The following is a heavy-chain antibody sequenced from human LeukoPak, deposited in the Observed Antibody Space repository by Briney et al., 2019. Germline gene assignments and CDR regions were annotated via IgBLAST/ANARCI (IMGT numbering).Heavy chain of an antibody. CDR2: IIPIFGTA. J-gene: IGHJ5*02. Sequence: SVKVSCKASGGTFSSYAISWVRQAPGQGLEWMGGIIPIFGTANYAQKFQGRVTITADESTSTAYMELSSLRSEDTAVCYCARGPRITMIVGVPGWFDPWGQGTLVTVSS. CDR1: GGTFSSYA. V-gene: IGHV1-69*13. D-gene: IGHD3-22*01. CDR3: ARGPRITMIVGVPGWFDP.